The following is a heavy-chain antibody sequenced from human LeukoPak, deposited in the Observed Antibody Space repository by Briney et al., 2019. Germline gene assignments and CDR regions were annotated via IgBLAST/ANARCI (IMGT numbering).Heavy chain of an antibody. CDR1: GFTFSTYT. Sequence: GGSLRLSCAASGFTFSTYTMSWGRQAPGKGLEWVSLIYSGGGTYYADSVKGRFTISRDNSRNTLSLQMNSLRIDDTAVYYCARGFRSVTTWGYFDYWGQGALVTVSS. CDR3: ARGFRSVTTWGYFDY. V-gene: IGHV3-66*01. CDR2: IYSGGGT. J-gene: IGHJ4*02. D-gene: IGHD4-17*01.